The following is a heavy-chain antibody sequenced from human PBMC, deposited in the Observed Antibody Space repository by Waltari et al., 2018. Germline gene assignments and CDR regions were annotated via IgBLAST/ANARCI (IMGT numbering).Heavy chain of an antibody. CDR3: ARTQRGAILEWLLDPRYNWFDP. D-gene: IGHD3-3*01. CDR1: GGTFSSYA. CDR2: IIPIFGTA. Sequence: QVQLVQSGAEVKKPGSSVEVSCKASGGTFSSYAISWVRQAPGQGLEWMGGIIPIFGTANYAQKCQGRVTITADKSTSTAYMELSSLRSEDTAVYYCARTQRGAILEWLLDPRYNWFDPWGQGTLVTVSS. J-gene: IGHJ5*02. V-gene: IGHV1-69*14.